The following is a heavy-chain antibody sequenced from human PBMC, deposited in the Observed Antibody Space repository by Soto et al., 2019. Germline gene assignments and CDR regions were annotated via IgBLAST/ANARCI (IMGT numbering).Heavy chain of an antibody. J-gene: IGHJ4*02. V-gene: IGHV3-30-3*01. CDR3: ARTGYDRSGYFVEYYFDY. CDR2: ISNDGSNP. Sequence: GWSLRLSCAASGFTFSKYAMHWVRQARGTGLEWVAVISNDGSNPYYADSVKGRFTISRDNSKNTLYLQMNSLREEDTAVYYCARTGYDRSGYFVEYYFDYWGQGTLVTVS. D-gene: IGHD3-22*01. CDR1: GFTFSKYA.